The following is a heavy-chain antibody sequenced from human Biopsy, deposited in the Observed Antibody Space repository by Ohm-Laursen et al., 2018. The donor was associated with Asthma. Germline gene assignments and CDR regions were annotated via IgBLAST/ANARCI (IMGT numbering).Heavy chain of an antibody. CDR3: ARDPHNSYLASLRTKFNYYYYGMDV. V-gene: IGHV1-69*01. CDR2: IIPTFGTA. Sequence: SSVKVSCKASGGTFSSYAISWVRQAPGQGLEWMGGIIPTFGTANYAQKFQGRVTITADESTSTAYVELSSLRSEDTAVYYCARDPHNSYLASLRTKFNYYYYGMDVWGQGTTVTVSS. CDR1: GGTFSSYA. J-gene: IGHJ6*02. D-gene: IGHD1-7*01.